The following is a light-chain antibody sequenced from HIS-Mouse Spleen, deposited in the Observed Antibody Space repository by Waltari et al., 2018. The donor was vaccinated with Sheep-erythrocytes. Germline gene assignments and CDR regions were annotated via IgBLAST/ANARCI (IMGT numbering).Light chain of an antibody. J-gene: IGLJ2*01. Sequence: QSVLTQPPSVSGAPGQRVTISCTGSSSKLLIYGTSNRPSGVPDRFPGSKSGTSASLAITGLQAEDEADYYCQSYDSSLSGVVFGGGTKLTVL. CDR2: GTS. V-gene: IGLV1-40*01. CDR1: SS. CDR3: QSYDSSLSGVV.